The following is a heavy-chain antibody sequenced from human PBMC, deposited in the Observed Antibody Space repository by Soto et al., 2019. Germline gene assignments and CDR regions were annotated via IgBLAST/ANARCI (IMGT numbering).Heavy chain of an antibody. CDR1: GFTVSSNY. V-gene: IGHV3-53*01. CDR2: IYSGGST. D-gene: IGHD5-18*01. CDR3: AREEDTATPSTVSDYYYGMDV. J-gene: IGHJ6*02. Sequence: EVQLVESGGGLIQPGGSLRLSCAASGFTVSSNYMSWVRQAPGKGLEWVSVIYSGGSTYYADSVKGRFTISRDNSKNTLNLQMNSLRAEDTAVYYCAREEDTATPSTVSDYYYGMDVWGQGTTVTVSS.